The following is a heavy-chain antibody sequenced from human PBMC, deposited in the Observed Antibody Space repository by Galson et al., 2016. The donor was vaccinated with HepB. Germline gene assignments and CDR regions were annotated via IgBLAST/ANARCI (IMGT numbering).Heavy chain of an antibody. Sequence: SLRLSCAASGFPFSDYYMTWIRQAPGKRLQRISHISSDSSYTNYADSVKGRFTISRDNAKNSLNLQMNSLRAEDTAVYYCARVLRYHYMDVWGKGTTVTASS. CDR2: ISSDSSYT. CDR1: GFPFSDYY. V-gene: IGHV3-11*06. J-gene: IGHJ6*03. CDR3: ARVLRYHYMDV. D-gene: IGHD3-10*02.